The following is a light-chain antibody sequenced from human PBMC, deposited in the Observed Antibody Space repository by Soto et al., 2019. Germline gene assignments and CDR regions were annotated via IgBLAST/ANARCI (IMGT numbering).Light chain of an antibody. Sequence: EIVMTQSPATLSVSPGERATLSCRASQSVSSNLAWYQQKPGQAPRLLIYGASTRATGIPARFSGSGSGTEFTLTISSLQSEDFAVYYCRQYNNWHSWTFGQGT. CDR3: RQYNNWHSWT. CDR2: GAS. CDR1: QSVSSN. J-gene: IGKJ1*01. V-gene: IGKV3-15*01.